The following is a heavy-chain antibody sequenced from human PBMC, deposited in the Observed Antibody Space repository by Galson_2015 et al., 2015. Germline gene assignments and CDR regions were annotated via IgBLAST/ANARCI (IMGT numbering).Heavy chain of an antibody. J-gene: IGHJ3*02. Sequence: QSGAEVKKPGESLQISCKGSGYSFTSYWIGWVRQMPGKGLECMGIIHPGDSDTRYSPSFQGQVTFSADKSISTAYLQWSSLKASDTAMYYCARFQRDGYRMGTFDIWGQGTVVTVSS. CDR2: IHPGDSDT. D-gene: IGHD5-24*01. CDR3: ARFQRDGYRMGTFDI. V-gene: IGHV5-51*01. CDR1: GYSFTSYW.